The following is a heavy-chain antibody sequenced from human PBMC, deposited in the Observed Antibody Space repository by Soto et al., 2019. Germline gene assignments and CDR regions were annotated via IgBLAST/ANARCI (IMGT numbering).Heavy chain of an antibody. CDR1: GFIFSSYT. V-gene: IGHV3-21*01. CDR3: ARGWLRDPWMY. J-gene: IGHJ4*02. Sequence: EVQLVESGGGLVKPGGSLRLSCAASGFIFSSYTMNWVRQAPGKVLEWVSSISASSTYIYYADSLKGRFTISRDNAYNSLYLQMNSLRAEDTAVYYCARGWLRDPWMYWGQGPLVTVSS. CDR2: ISASSTYI. D-gene: IGHD5-12*01.